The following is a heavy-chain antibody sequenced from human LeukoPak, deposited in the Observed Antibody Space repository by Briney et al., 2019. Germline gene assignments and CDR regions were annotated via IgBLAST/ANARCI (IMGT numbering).Heavy chain of an antibody. Sequence: SETLSLTCTVSLDSTTSNFWSWVRQPPGKGLEWIGEIHRSGSPNYNPSLQSRVTISIDRSRNQIVLELSSVTAADTAVYYCASRDARDYHLHFDYWGQGTLVTVSS. V-gene: IGHV4-4*02. J-gene: IGHJ4*02. CDR2: IHRSGSP. D-gene: IGHD2-2*01. CDR1: LDSTTSNF. CDR3: ASRDARDYHLHFDY.